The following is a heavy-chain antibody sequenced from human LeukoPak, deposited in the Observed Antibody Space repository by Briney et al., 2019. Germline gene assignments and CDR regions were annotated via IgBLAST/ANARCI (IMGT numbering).Heavy chain of an antibody. CDR3: ARVGVVVVPAATHGYYYYMDV. J-gene: IGHJ6*03. Sequence: GGSLRLSCAASGFTFSSYAMHWVRQAPGKGLEWVAVISYDGSNKYYADSVKGRFTISRDNSKNTLYLQMNSLRAEDTAVYYCARVGVVVVPAATHGYYYYMDVWGKGTTVTVSS. CDR2: ISYDGSNK. V-gene: IGHV3-30-3*01. D-gene: IGHD2-2*01. CDR1: GFTFSSYA.